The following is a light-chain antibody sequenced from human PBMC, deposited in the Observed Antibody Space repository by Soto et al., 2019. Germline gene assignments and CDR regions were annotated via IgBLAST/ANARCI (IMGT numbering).Light chain of an antibody. Sequence: DIQMTQSPSTLSASVGDRVIVTCRASQTIGSWLAWYQQKPGRAPKLLIFDASSLESGVPSRFSGNGSGTEFTLTISGLQPDDFASYYCQQYNSYSGMLGQGTRLDSK. CDR2: DAS. CDR3: QQYNSYSGM. CDR1: QTIGSW. J-gene: IGKJ1*01. V-gene: IGKV1-5*01.